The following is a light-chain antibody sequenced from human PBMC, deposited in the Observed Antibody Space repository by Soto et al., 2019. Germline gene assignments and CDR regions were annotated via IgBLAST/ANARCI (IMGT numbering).Light chain of an antibody. V-gene: IGLV2-11*01. CDR1: SNDVGGYNY. J-gene: IGLJ1*01. CDR2: DVS. CDR3: CSYAGSYFYV. Sequence: QSALTQPRSVSGSPGQSVTISCTGTSNDVGGYNYVSWYQQHPGKAPKLMIYDVSKRPSGVPDRFSGSKSGNTASLTISGLQAEDEADYYCCSYAGSYFYVFGTGTKLTVL.